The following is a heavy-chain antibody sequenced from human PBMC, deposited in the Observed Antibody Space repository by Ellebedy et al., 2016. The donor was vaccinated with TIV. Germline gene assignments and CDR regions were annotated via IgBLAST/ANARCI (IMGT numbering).Heavy chain of an antibody. CDR1: GFTFGSCS. Sequence: PGGSPRLSCAASGFTFGSCSMNWVRQAPGKGLEWLSYISSTSGTIYYADSVKGRFTISRDNARNSLYLQMNSLRDEDTAVYYCATLVIHHFDNWGQGTLVTVSS. V-gene: IGHV3-48*02. CDR2: ISSTSGTI. D-gene: IGHD5-18*01. CDR3: ATLVIHHFDN. J-gene: IGHJ4*02.